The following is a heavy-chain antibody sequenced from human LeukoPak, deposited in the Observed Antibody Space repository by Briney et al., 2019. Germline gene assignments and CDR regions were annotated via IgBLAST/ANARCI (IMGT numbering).Heavy chain of an antibody. CDR1: GFTVSSNY. V-gene: IGHV3-53*01. CDR2: IYSGGST. Sequence: QPGGSLRLSCAASGFTVSSNYMSWVRQAPGKGLEWVSVIYSGGSTYYADSVKGRFTISRDNSKNTLYLQMNSLRAEDTAVYYCARDQAIAVADHYYYYGMDVWGQGTTVTVSS. CDR3: ARDQAIAVADHYYYYGMDV. J-gene: IGHJ6*02. D-gene: IGHD6-19*01.